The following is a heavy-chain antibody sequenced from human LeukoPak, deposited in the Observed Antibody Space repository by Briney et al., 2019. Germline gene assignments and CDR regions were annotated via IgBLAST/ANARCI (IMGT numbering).Heavy chain of an antibody. D-gene: IGHD6-13*01. CDR2: INQYGGEI. J-gene: IGHJ4*02. Sequence: GSLRLSCAASGFTFSDYWMTWVRQTPGKGLECVANINQYGGEISYVDSVKGRFTISRDNAKNSLSLQMSSLRAEDTAVYYCVKGPLITAAGTYWGQGTLVTVSS. CDR3: VKGPLITAAGTY. V-gene: IGHV3-7*03. CDR1: GFTFSDYW.